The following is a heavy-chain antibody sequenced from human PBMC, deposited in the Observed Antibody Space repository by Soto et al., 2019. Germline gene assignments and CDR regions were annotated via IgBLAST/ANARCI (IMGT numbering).Heavy chain of an antibody. CDR3: ARVVYGDHNFDY. J-gene: IGHJ4*02. D-gene: IGHD4-17*01. V-gene: IGHV1-18*01. CDR2: ISAYNGNT. CDR1: GYTFTSYG. Sequence: QVQLVQSGAEVKKPGASVKVSCKASGYTFTSYGISWVRQAPGQGLEWMGWISAYNGNTNNAQKLQGRVTMTTDTSANTADMELRRLRSDDTAVYYCARVVYGDHNFDYWGQGTLVTVSS.